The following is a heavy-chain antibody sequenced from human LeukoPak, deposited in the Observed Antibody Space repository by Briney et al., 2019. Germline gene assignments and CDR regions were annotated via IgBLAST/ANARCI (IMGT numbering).Heavy chain of an antibody. V-gene: IGHV3-21*01. CDR2: ISSSSSYI. D-gene: IGHD3-10*01. J-gene: IGHJ4*02. Sequence: GGSLRLSCAASGFTFSSYSMNWVRQAPGKGLEWVSSISSSSSYIYYADSVEGRFTISRDNAKNSLYLQMNSLRAEDTAVYYCASLTPDFYGSGSYPFEDYWGQGTLVTVSS. CDR3: ASLTPDFYGSGSYPFEDY. CDR1: GFTFSSYS.